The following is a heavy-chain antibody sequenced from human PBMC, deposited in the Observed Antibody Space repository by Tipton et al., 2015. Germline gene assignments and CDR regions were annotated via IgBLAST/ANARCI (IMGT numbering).Heavy chain of an antibody. V-gene: IGHV3-21*01. Sequence: SLRLSCAASGFTFSSYSMNWVRQAPGEGLEWVSSISSRTSYIHYADSVKGRFTISRDNAKNALYLQMNSLRAEDTAVYYCARGGDYDDSSGEFDYWGQGTLVTVSS. CDR1: GFTFSSYS. CDR3: ARGGDYDDSSGEFDY. D-gene: IGHD3-22*01. CDR2: ISSRTSYI. J-gene: IGHJ4*02.